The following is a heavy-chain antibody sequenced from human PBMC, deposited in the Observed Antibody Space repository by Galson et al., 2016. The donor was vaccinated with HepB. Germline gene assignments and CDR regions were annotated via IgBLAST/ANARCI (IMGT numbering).Heavy chain of an antibody. D-gene: IGHD2-15*01. Sequence: LSLTCGVDGGSFNDHYWSWIRQPPGKGLEWIGEINYAGSTKYNPSLKSRVTISVDTSKNQFSLKLNSMTAADTAVYFCAGVVVAATNWFDPWGQGTLVTVSS. CDR2: INYAGST. V-gene: IGHV4-34*01. CDR3: AGVVVAATNWFDP. J-gene: IGHJ5*02. CDR1: GGSFNDHY.